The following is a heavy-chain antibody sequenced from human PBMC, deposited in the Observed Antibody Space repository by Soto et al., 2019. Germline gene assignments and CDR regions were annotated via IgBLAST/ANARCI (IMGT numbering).Heavy chain of an antibody. CDR3: ARDGPRSQWEPTHYYGMDV. CDR1: GFTFSSYA. V-gene: IGHV3-30-3*01. J-gene: IGHJ6*02. CDR2: ISYDGSNK. Sequence: QVQLVESGGGVVQPGRSLRLSCAASGFTFSSYAMHWVRQAPGKGLEWVAVISYDGSNKYYADSVKGRFTISRDNSKTPLYLQMNSLRAEDTAVYYCARDGPRSQWEPTHYYGMDVWGQGTTVTVSS. D-gene: IGHD1-26*01.